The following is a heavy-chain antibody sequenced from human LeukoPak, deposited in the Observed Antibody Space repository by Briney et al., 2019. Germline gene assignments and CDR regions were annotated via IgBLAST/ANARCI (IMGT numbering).Heavy chain of an antibody. CDR1: GGSISSSSYY. J-gene: IGHJ4*02. CDR2: IYYSGST. Sequence: PSETLSLTCAASGGSISSSSYYWGWIRQPPGKGLEWIGSIYYSGSTYYNPSLKSRVTISVDTSKNQFSLKLSSVTAADTAVYYCARHGYSYGPQYYFDYWGQGTLVTVSS. V-gene: IGHV4-39*01. D-gene: IGHD5-18*01. CDR3: ARHGYSYGPQYYFDY.